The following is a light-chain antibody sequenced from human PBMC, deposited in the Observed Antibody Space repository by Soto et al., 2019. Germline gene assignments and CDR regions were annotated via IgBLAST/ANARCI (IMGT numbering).Light chain of an antibody. Sequence: ETLMTQSPATLSVSPGERATLSCRASQSVNNNLAWYQQKLGQAPRVLIYGASTRATGIPARFTGSGSGTEFILTITSLQFDDSAVYYCQEYNTWPWTFGQGTKVEFK. CDR1: QSVNNN. V-gene: IGKV3-15*01. J-gene: IGKJ1*01. CDR2: GAS. CDR3: QEYNTWPWT.